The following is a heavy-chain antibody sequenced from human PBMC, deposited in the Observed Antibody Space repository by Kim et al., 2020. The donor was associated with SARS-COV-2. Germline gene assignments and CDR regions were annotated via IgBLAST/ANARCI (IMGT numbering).Heavy chain of an antibody. D-gene: IGHD1-1*01. CDR2: IDNGGSEK. Sequence: GGSLRLSCAASGFTFSSYWMSWVRQAPGKGLEWVASIDNGGSEKYYVDSVKGRFTISRDNARDSLYLEINSLRADDTALYYCVRGRNNYRCWGQGVLVTVSS. CDR3: VRGRNNYRC. V-gene: IGHV3-7*01. J-gene: IGHJ4*02. CDR1: GFTFSSYW.